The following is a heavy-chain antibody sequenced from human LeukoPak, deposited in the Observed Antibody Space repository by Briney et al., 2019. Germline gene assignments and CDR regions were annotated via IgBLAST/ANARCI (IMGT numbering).Heavy chain of an antibody. J-gene: IGHJ6*03. CDR1: GYTFTGYY. D-gene: IGHD6-13*01. CDR3: ARGEQQLVLYYYYMDV. CDR2: INPNSGGT. V-gene: IGHV1-2*02. Sequence: ASVTVSCTASGYTFTGYYMHWVRQAPGQGLEWMGWINPNSGGTNYAQKFQGRVTMTRDTSISTAYMELSRLRSDDTAVYYCARGEQQLVLYYYYMDVWGKGTTVTVSS.